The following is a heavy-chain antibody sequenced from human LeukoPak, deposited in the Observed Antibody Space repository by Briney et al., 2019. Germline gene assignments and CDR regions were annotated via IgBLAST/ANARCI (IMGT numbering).Heavy chain of an antibody. Sequence: PGGSLRLSCAASGFTFSSYWMSWVRQAPGKGLEWVAVISYDGSNKYYADSVKGRFTISRDNSKNTLYLQMNSLRAEDTAVYYCASFGGAPDAFDYWGQGTLVTVSS. CDR3: ASFGGAPDAFDY. D-gene: IGHD3-10*01. V-gene: IGHV3-30-3*01. CDR2: ISYDGSNK. CDR1: GFTFSSYW. J-gene: IGHJ4*02.